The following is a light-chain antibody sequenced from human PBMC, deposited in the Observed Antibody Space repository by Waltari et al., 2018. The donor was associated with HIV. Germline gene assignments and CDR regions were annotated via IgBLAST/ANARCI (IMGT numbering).Light chain of an antibody. V-gene: IGLV2-8*01. CDR1: SSDVGAFKY. Sequence: QSALTQPPSASGSPGQSVTISCTGASSDVGAFKYVSWYQQPPGKPPQVLIYDINRRPSGVPGRFAGSKCRNTTSMTISGLQAEDEAHYYCSSDAGSSMSSAFGTGTKVTVL. J-gene: IGLJ1*01. CDR2: DIN. CDR3: SSDAGSSMSSA.